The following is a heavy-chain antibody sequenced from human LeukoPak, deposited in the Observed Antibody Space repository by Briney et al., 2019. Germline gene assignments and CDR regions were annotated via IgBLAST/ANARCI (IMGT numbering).Heavy chain of an antibody. J-gene: IGHJ4*02. CDR2: IYPGDSDT. V-gene: IGHV5-51*01. CDR1: GYSFTSYW. D-gene: IGHD5-12*01. Sequence: KDGESLKISCKGSGYSFTSYWIGWVRQMPGKGLEWMGIIYPGDSDTRYSPSFQGQVTISADKSISTAYLQWSSLKASDTAIYYCARQTTVDIVAYTDYWGQGTLVSVSS. CDR3: ARQTTVDIVAYTDY.